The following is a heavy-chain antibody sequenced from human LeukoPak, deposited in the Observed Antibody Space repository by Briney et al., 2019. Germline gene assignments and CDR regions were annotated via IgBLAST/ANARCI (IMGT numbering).Heavy chain of an antibody. J-gene: IGHJ3*02. CDR3: AKDLGSTPDAFDI. Sequence: PTGGSLRLSCAASGFTFSSYAMSWVRQAPGKGLEWVSAISGSGGSTYYADSVTGRFTISRDNSKNTLYLQMNSLRAEDTAVYYCAKDLGSTPDAFDIWGQGTMVTVSS. CDR2: ISGSGGST. D-gene: IGHD6-25*01. CDR1: GFTFSSYA. V-gene: IGHV3-23*01.